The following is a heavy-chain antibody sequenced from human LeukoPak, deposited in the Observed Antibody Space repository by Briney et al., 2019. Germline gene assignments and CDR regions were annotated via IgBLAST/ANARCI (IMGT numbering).Heavy chain of an antibody. CDR1: GGSISSYY. J-gene: IGHJ4*02. V-gene: IGHV4-59*01. CDR2: IYYSGST. CDR3: ARGHAPRGYSYGTFDY. D-gene: IGHD5-18*01. Sequence: PSETLSLTCTVSGGSISSYYWSWIRQPPGKGLEWIGYIYYSGSTNYNPSLKSRVTISVDTSKHQFSLQLSSVTAADTAVYYCARGHAPRGYSYGTFDYWGQETLVTVSS.